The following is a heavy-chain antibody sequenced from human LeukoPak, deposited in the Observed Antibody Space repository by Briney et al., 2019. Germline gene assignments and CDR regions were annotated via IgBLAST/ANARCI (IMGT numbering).Heavy chain of an antibody. V-gene: IGHV3-64*01. CDR1: GFTFSDYS. Sequence: GGSLRLSCAASGFTFSDYSMHWVRQAPGKGLEYVSAISSNGGNTYYANSVKGRFTIFRDNSKNTLYLQMGRLRAEDMAVYYCARVGEATAFDYWGQGTLVTVSS. CDR3: ARVGEATAFDY. D-gene: IGHD5-12*01. CDR2: ISSNGGNT. J-gene: IGHJ4*02.